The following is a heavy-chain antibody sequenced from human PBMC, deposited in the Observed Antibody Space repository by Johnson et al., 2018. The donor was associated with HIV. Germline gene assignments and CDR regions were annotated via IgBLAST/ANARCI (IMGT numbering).Heavy chain of an antibody. CDR2: ISYDGSNK. J-gene: IGHJ3*02. V-gene: IGHV3-30-3*01. CDR3: ARAWYSSSAFDI. D-gene: IGHD6-6*01. Sequence: QVHLVESGGGVVQPGRSLRLSCAASGFTFSSYAMHWVRQAPGKGLEWVAVISYDGSNKYYADSVKGRFTISRDNAKNSLYLQMNSLRAEDTALYYCARAWYSSSAFDIWGQGTMVTVSS. CDR1: GFTFSSYA.